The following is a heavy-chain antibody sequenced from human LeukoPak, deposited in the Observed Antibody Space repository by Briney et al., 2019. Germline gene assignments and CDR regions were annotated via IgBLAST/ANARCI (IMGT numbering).Heavy chain of an antibody. CDR1: GFTFSNFN. J-gene: IGHJ4*02. Sequence: GGSLRLSCAASGFTFSNFNMNWVRQAPGKGLERVSSITRTGAYIYYADSLKGRFTISRDNAKNSLYLQMNSLTAEDTAVYFCASDNETTVTFFDYWGQGTLVTVSS. V-gene: IGHV3-21*01. CDR3: ASDNETTVTFFDY. D-gene: IGHD4-17*01. CDR2: ITRTGAYI.